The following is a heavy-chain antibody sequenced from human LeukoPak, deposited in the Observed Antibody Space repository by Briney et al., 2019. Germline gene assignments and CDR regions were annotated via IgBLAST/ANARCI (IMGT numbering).Heavy chain of an antibody. Sequence: SETLSLTCTVSGGSISSYYWSRIRQPAGKGLEWIGRIYTSGSTNYNPSLKSRVTMSVDTSKNQFSLKLSSVTAADTAVYYCARDSPVVPAATYYYYYYMDVWGKGTTVTVSS. CDR2: IYTSGST. CDR3: ARDSPVVPAATYYYYYYMDV. D-gene: IGHD2-2*01. V-gene: IGHV4-4*07. CDR1: GGSISSYY. J-gene: IGHJ6*03.